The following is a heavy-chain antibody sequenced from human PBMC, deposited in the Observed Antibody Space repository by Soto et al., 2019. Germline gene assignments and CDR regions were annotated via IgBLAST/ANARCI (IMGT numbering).Heavy chain of an antibody. J-gene: IGHJ5*01. Sequence: SETLCLPCTVSGGSISSGNFSWSWIRQPPGKGLEWIAYIFHTGSTFYNSSLKPRVSISVDRSKNQFSLKLKSVTETDTAVYYCARVKVGDLFRFNWF. CDR2: IFHTGST. D-gene: IGHD3-3*01. CDR1: GGSISSGNFS. V-gene: IGHV4-30-2*01. CDR3: ARVKVGDLFRFNWF.